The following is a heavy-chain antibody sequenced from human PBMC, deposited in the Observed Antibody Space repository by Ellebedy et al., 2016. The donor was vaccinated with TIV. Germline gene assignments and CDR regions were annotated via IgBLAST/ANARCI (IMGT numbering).Heavy chain of an antibody. D-gene: IGHD1-7*01. CDR3: ARQLELRGAFDY. Sequence: SETLSLTXTVSGGSISSSSYYWGWIRQPPGKGLEWIGSIYYSGSTYYNPSLKSRVTISVDTSKNQFSLKLSSVTAADTAVYYCARQLELRGAFDYWGQGTLVTVSS. CDR1: GGSISSSSYY. CDR2: IYYSGST. J-gene: IGHJ4*02. V-gene: IGHV4-39*01.